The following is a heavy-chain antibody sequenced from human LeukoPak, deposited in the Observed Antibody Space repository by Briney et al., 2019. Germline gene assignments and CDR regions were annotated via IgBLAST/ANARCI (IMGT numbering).Heavy chain of an antibody. CDR3: ARDYKYAFDN. J-gene: IGHJ4*02. D-gene: IGHD5-24*01. Sequence: GGSLRLSCAASGFTFSDCSMNWGRQAPGKGLEWISYIGIDSGNTNYADSVKGRFTISGDKAKNSLYLQMNSLRVEDTAVYYCARDYKYAFDNWGQGNLVTVSS. CDR1: GFTFSDCS. V-gene: IGHV3-48*01. CDR2: IGIDSGNT.